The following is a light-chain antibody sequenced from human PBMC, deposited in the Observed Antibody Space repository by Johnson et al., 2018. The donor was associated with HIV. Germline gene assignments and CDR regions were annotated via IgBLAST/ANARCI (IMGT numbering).Light chain of an antibody. Sequence: QPVLTQPPSMSAAPGQKVTISCSGSSSNIGNNYVYWYQQLPGTAPKLLIYDNDKRPSGIPDRFSASKSDTSATLGITGLQTGDEANYYCGTWDGGLSIYVFGTGTEVTVL. CDR1: SSNIGNNY. V-gene: IGLV1-51*01. CDR3: GTWDGGLSIYV. CDR2: DND. J-gene: IGLJ1*01.